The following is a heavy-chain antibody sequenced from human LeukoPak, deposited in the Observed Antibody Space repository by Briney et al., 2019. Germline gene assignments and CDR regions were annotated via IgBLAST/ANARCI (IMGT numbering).Heavy chain of an antibody. Sequence: PSETLSLTCAVYGGSFSGYYWSWIRQPPGKGLEWIGEINHSGSTNYNPSLKSRVTISVDTSKNQFSLKLSSVTAADTAVYYCAKTGLHYGDYVHDAFDIWGQGTMVTVSS. D-gene: IGHD4-17*01. J-gene: IGHJ3*02. CDR3: AKTGLHYGDYVHDAFDI. CDR2: INHSGST. CDR1: GGSFSGYY. V-gene: IGHV4-34*01.